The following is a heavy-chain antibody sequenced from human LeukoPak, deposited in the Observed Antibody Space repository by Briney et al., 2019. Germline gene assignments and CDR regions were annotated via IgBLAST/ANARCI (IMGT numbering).Heavy chain of an antibody. CDR2: INPNSGGT. CDR1: GYTFTGYY. J-gene: IGHJ3*02. Sequence: GASVKVPCKASGYTFTGYYMHWVRQAPGQGLEWMGRINPNSGGTYYAQKFQGRVTMTRDTSISTAYMELSRLRSDDTAVYYCARAGTTVVTSPGAFDIWGQGTMVTVSS. D-gene: IGHD4-23*01. CDR3: ARAGTTVVTSPGAFDI. V-gene: IGHV1-2*06.